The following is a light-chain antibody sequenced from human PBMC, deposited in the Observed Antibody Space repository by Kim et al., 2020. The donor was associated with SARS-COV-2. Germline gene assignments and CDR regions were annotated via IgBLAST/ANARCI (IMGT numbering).Light chain of an antibody. CDR2: DAT. V-gene: IGKV3-15*01. CDR3: QQSNDWPPLT. CDR1: QTMNNK. J-gene: IGKJ1*01. Sequence: PGKSATLSCRASQTMNNKLVWYQHNTGQAPRLLIYDATTRATGVPARFIGSGSETDFTLTISSLQSEDFAFYYCQQSNDWPPLTFGQRTKVDIK.